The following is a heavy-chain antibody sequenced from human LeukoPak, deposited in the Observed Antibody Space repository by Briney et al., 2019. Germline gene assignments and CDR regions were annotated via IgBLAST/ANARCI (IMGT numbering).Heavy chain of an antibody. V-gene: IGHV4-39*07. CDR2: IYYRGST. J-gene: IGHJ4*02. CDR1: GGSISSSSYY. CDR3: ATEASDTSLLDY. D-gene: IGHD1-26*01. Sequence: PSETLSLTCTVSGGSISSSSYYWGWIRQPPGKGLEWIGSIYYRGSTYDNPSIKSRVTISVDMSKNQFFLKLSSVTAADTAVYYCATEASDTSLLDYWGQGTLVTVSS.